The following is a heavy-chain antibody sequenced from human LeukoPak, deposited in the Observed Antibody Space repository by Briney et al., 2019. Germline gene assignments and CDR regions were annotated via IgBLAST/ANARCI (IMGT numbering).Heavy chain of an antibody. CDR1: GFTFDDYA. V-gene: IGHV3-9*01. J-gene: IGHJ4*02. Sequence: GGSLRLSCAASGFTFDDYAMHWVRQTPGKGLEWVSGISWNSGSIGYADSVKGRFTISRDNSKNTVSLQMNSLRAEDTAVYFCARDKAWDKNMVALSHWGQGTLVTVSS. CDR2: ISWNSGSI. CDR3: ARDKAWDKNMVALSH. D-gene: IGHD2-15*01.